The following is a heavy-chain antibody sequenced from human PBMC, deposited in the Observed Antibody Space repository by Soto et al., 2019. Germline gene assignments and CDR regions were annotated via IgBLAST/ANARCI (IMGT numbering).Heavy chain of an antibody. Sequence: SETLSLTCTVSGGSISSGDYYWSWIRQPPGKGLEWIGYIYYSGNTYYNPSLKSRVTISVDTSKNQFSLKLSSVTAADTAVYYCARVRYCSGGSCYSDWFDPWGQGTLVTVSS. CDR2: IYYSGNT. D-gene: IGHD2-15*01. CDR1: GGSISSGDYY. CDR3: ARVRYCSGGSCYSDWFDP. J-gene: IGHJ5*02. V-gene: IGHV4-30-4*01.